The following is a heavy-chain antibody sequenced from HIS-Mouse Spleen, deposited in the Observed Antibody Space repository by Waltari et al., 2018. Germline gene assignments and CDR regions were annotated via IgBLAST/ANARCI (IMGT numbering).Heavy chain of an antibody. CDR2: INQRGST. D-gene: IGHD6-13*01. CDR1: GGSFSGYY. CDR3: ASEPATGIAAAGN. J-gene: IGHJ4*02. V-gene: IGHV4-34*01. Sequence: QVQLQQWGAGLLKPSETLSLTCAVYGGSFSGYYWSWIRQPPGKGLEWIGEINQRGSTTYNPSRSSRVTISVDTSKNQFSLKLSSVTAADTAVYYCASEPATGIAAAGNWGQGTLVTVSS.